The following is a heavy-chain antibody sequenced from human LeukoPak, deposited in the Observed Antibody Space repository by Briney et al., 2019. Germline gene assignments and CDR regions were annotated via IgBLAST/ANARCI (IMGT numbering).Heavy chain of an antibody. D-gene: IGHD3-3*02. V-gene: IGHV4-59*01. J-gene: IGHJ6*01. Sequence: SETLSLTCTVSGVPIGSYSWSWVRQSPGKGLEWIASIYKTRTTKYNPSLKSRVTISPGASSQQGWSLRLSSVTAADTAVYFCTRFTAFNYYYAMDVWGQDTTVIV. CDR2: IYKTRTT. CDR3: TRFTAFNYYYAMDV. CDR1: GVPIGSYS.